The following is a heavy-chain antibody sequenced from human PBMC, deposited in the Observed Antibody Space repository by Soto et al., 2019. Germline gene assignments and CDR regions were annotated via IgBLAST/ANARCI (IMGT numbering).Heavy chain of an antibody. CDR2: ISSSGSTI. CDR3: VKDGSSGWPYFYDMDV. D-gene: IGHD6-19*01. Sequence: GGSLRLSCAASGFTFSSYEMNWVRQAPGKGLEWVSYISSSGSTIYYADSVKGRFTISRDNSKNTLYLQMSSLRAEDTAVYYCVKDGSSGWPYFYDMDVWGQGTTVTVSS. J-gene: IGHJ6*02. V-gene: IGHV3-48*03. CDR1: GFTFSSYE.